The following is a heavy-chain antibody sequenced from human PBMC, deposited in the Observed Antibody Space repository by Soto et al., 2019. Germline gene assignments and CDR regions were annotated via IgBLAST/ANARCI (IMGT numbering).Heavy chain of an antibody. Sequence: QLQLQESGPGLVKPSETLSLTCTVSGDSIGSSGYYWGWIRQPPGKGLHWIGSIYYSGSTYYNPSLQSRVTISVDTSKNQFSLKLSSVTAADTAVYYCARRQYYGDYQVPFDYWGQGTLVTVSS. CDR2: IYYSGST. V-gene: IGHV4-39*01. CDR1: GDSIGSSGYY. CDR3: ARRQYYGDYQVPFDY. D-gene: IGHD4-17*01. J-gene: IGHJ4*02.